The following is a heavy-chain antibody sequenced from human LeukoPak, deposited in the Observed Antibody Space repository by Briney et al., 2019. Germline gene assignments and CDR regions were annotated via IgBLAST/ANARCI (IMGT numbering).Heavy chain of an antibody. D-gene: IGHD3-10*01. Sequence: ASVKVSCKASGYTFTSYYMHWVRRAPGLGLEWMGIINPSGGSTSYAQKFQGRVTMTRDTSTSTVYMELSSLRSEDTAVYYCARGLGVLLWFGELMNEYFQHWGQGTLVTVSS. J-gene: IGHJ1*01. V-gene: IGHV1-46*01. CDR3: ARGLGVLLWFGELMNEYFQH. CDR1: GYTFTSYY. CDR2: INPSGGST.